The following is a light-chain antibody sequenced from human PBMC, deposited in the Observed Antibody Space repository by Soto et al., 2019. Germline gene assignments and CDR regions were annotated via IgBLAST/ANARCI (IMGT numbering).Light chain of an antibody. CDR1: QSITSNY. V-gene: IGKV3-20*01. Sequence: EIVLTQSPGTLSLSPGERATLSCRASQSITSNYLAWYQQKPGQAPRLLISGASSRATGIPDRFSGSGSGTDFTLTISRLEPEDSAMYYCHQYGRSPYTFGQGTKLEIQ. J-gene: IGKJ2*01. CDR2: GAS. CDR3: HQYGRSPYT.